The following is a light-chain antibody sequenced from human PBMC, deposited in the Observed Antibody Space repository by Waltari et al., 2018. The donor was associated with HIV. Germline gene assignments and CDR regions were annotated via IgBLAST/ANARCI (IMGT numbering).Light chain of an antibody. CDR3: QTWASGVVV. Sequence: QLVLTQSPSASASLGASVKLTCTLSSGHSNYAIAWHRQQPEKGTRYLMMINDDGSHAKGDGIPDRFSGSSYGAERYLTISSLQSEDEADYYCQTWASGVVVFGGGTKLTVL. J-gene: IGLJ2*01. CDR1: SGHSNYA. V-gene: IGLV4-69*01. CDR2: INDDGSH.